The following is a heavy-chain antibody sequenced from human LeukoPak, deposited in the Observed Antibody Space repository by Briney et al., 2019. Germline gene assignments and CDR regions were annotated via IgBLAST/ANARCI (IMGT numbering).Heavy chain of an antibody. Sequence: KPSETLSLTCTVSGGSISSYYWSWIRQPPGKGLEWIGYIYYSGSTNYNPSLKSRVTISVDTSKDQSSLKLSSVTAADTAVYYCARSAAAGTNWYYGMDVWGKGTTVTVSS. D-gene: IGHD6-13*01. CDR3: ARSAAAGTNWYYGMDV. V-gene: IGHV4-59*01. CDR1: GGSISSYY. J-gene: IGHJ6*04. CDR2: IYYSGST.